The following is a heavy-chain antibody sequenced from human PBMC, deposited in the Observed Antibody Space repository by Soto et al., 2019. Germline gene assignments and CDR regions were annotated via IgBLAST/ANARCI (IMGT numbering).Heavy chain of an antibody. CDR1: GGSISSGGYS. CDR2: IYHSGST. CDR3: ARYGFKVYGMDV. D-gene: IGHD3-10*01. Sequence: SETLSLTCAVSGGSISSGGYSWGWIRQPPGKGLEWIGYIYHSGSTYYNPSLKSRVTISVDRSKNQFSLKLSSVTAADTAVYYCARYGFKVYGMDVWGQGTTVTVSS. V-gene: IGHV4-30-2*01. J-gene: IGHJ6*02.